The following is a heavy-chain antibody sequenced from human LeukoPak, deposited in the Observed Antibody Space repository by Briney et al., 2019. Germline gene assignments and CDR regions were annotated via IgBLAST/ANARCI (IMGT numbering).Heavy chain of an antibody. V-gene: IGHV1-8*03. J-gene: IGHJ6*03. CDR3: VSGFDSSRGPYYYYYRDV. CDR2: MNPNIGNT. D-gene: IGHD6-13*01. Sequence: GASVKVSCKASGYTFTSYAMNWVRQAPGQGLEWMGWMNPNIGNTGYAQKFQGRVTITRNTSISTAYMELSSLRSEDTAVYYCVSGFDSSRGPYYYYYRDVGAKGTTVTIFS. CDR1: GYTFTSYA.